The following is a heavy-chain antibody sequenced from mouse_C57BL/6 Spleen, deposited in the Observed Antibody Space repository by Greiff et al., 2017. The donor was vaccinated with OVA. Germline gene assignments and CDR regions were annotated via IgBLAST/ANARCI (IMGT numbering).Heavy chain of an antibody. V-gene: IGHV1-82*01. CDR1: GYAFSSSW. J-gene: IGHJ2*01. CDR2: IYPGDGDT. Sequence: VQLQQSGPELVKPGASVKISCKASGYAFSSSWMNWVKQRPGKGLEWIGRIYPGDGDTNYNGKFKGKATLTADKSSSTAYMQLSSLTSEDSAVYFCAITADYYGSSYGGDYWGQGTTLTVSS. D-gene: IGHD1-1*01. CDR3: AITADYYGSSYGGDY.